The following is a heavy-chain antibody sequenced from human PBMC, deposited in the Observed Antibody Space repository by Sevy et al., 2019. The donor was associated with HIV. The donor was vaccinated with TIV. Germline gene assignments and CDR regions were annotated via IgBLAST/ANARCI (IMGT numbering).Heavy chain of an antibody. Sequence: GGSLRLSCAASGFTVSSDGMHGVRQAPGKGLEWVEVIWYDGSNKYYADSVKGRFTIARDNSKNTLYLQMNSLRAEDTAVYYCARASRESYGMDVWGQGTTVTVSS. CDR3: ARASRESYGMDV. CDR2: IWYDGSNK. V-gene: IGHV3-33*01. CDR1: GFTVSSDG. J-gene: IGHJ6*02. D-gene: IGHD1-26*01.